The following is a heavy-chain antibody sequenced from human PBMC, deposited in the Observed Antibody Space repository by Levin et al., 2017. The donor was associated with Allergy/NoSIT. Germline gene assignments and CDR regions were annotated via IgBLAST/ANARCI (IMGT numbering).Heavy chain of an antibody. D-gene: IGHD5-24*01. CDR3: ARGAQLGGYCGMDV. Sequence: ASVKVSCKASGYTFTGYYMHWVRQAPGQGLEWMGWINPNSGGSDYAQKFQGRVTMTRDTSISTAYMELSSLRSDDTAVYYCARGAQLGGYCGMDVWGQGSTVTVSS. V-gene: IGHV1-2*02. J-gene: IGHJ6*02. CDR1: GYTFTGYY. CDR2: INPNSGGS.